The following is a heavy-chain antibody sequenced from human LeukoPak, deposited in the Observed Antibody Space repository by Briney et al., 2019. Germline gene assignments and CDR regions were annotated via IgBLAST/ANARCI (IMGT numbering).Heavy chain of an antibody. CDR3: ARTVSAFDI. J-gene: IGHJ3*02. D-gene: IGHD3-16*01. CDR1: GDSISRSSYY. Sequence: PSETLSLTCTVSGDSISRSSYYWGWIRQPPGKGLEWIGSIYNAGGTHYNPSLESRVTISVDTSKNQFSLKLSSETAADTAVYYCARTVSAFDIWGQGTMVTVSS. V-gene: IGHV4-39*07. CDR2: IYNAGGT.